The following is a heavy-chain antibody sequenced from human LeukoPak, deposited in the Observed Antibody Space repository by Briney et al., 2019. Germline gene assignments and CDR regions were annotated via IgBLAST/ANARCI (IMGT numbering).Heavy chain of an antibody. CDR2: INHSGST. Sequence: PSETLSLTCTVSGYSISSGYYWAWMRQPPGKGLEWIGEINHSGSTNYNPSLKSRVTISVDTSKNQFSLKLSSVTAADTAVYYCARSSVGALVFQHWGQGTLVTVSS. J-gene: IGHJ1*01. V-gene: IGHV4-38-2*02. D-gene: IGHD1-26*01. CDR1: GYSISSGYY. CDR3: ARSSVGALVFQH.